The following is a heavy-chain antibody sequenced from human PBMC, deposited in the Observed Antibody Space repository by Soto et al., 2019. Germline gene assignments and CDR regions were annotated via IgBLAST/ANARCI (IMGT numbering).Heavy chain of an antibody. CDR3: AHNSNSAVAGTFSFDY. CDR2: LYWDDDK. CDR1: GFSLTTPGVS. J-gene: IGHJ4*02. D-gene: IGHD6-19*01. Sequence: QITLKESGPTLVKPTQTLTLTCTFSGFSLTTPGVSVGWIRQPPGKALEWLGLLYWDDDKRYSPALTTRLTFSKDAAKSHFVLTLTNVDPVDTATYYCAHNSNSAVAGTFSFDYWGQGTLVTVSS. V-gene: IGHV2-5*02.